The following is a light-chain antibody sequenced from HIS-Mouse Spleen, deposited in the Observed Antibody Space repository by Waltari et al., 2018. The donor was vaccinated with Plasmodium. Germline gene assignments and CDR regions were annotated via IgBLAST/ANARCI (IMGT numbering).Light chain of an antibody. CDR1: QIVSSN. J-gene: IGKJ3*01. CDR3: QQYNNWSFT. V-gene: IGKV3-15*01. Sequence: EIVMTQSPATLSVSPGERATLSCRASQIVSSNLAWYQQKTGQAPRLLIYGAATRATGIPARFSGSGSGTEFTLTISSLQSEDFAVYYCQQYNNWSFTFGPGTKVDIK. CDR2: GAA.